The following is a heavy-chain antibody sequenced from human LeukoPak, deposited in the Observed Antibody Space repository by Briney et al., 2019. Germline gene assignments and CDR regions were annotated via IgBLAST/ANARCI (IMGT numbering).Heavy chain of an antibody. Sequence: GASVKVSCKASGGTFSSYAIGWVRQAPGQGLEWMGIISPSGGSTTYAQKFQGRVTMTRDTSTSTVYMDLSSLRSDDTAVYYCARDVASHMGLANYFDYWGQGALVIVSS. CDR2: ISPSGGST. D-gene: IGHD2-2*01. CDR3: ARDVASHMGLANYFDY. J-gene: IGHJ4*02. V-gene: IGHV1-46*01. CDR1: GGTFSSYA.